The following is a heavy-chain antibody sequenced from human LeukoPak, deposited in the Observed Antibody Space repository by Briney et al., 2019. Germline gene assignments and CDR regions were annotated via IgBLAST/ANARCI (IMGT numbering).Heavy chain of an antibody. CDR1: GGTFSSYA. Sequence: ASVKVSCKASGGTFSSYAISWVRQAPGQGLEWMGRIIPILGIANYAQKFQGRVTITADKSTSTAYMELSSLRSEDTAVYYCARVDPKDYERLDYWDQGTLVTVSS. CDR2: IIPILGIA. D-gene: IGHD4-17*01. J-gene: IGHJ4*02. CDR3: ARVDPKDYERLDY. V-gene: IGHV1-69*04.